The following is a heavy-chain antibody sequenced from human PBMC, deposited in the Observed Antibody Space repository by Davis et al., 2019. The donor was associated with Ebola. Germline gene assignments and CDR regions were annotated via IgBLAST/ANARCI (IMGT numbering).Heavy chain of an antibody. CDR3: ARGMGYGGLDP. J-gene: IGHJ5*02. V-gene: IGHV4-34*01. Sequence: SETLSLTCTVSGGSISGDYWSWIRQPPGKGLEWIGEINHSGSTNYNPSLKSRVTISVDTSKNQFSLKLSSVTAADTAVYYCARGMGYGGLDPWGQGTLVTVSS. D-gene: IGHD4-23*01. CDR2: INHSGST. CDR1: GGSISGDY.